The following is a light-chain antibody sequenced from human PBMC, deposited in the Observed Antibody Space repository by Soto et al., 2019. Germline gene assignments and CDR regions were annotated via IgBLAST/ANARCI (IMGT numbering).Light chain of an antibody. Sequence: DIQMTQSPSTLSASVGARLTITGRASQSISSWLAWYQQKPGKARKLLISQASSLESGVTSRFSGSGSETEFTLTISGLQPDDFASYYCQQYNSYSWTFGLGTKVDIK. V-gene: IGKV1-5*03. J-gene: IGKJ1*01. CDR1: QSISSW. CDR3: QQYNSYSWT. CDR2: QAS.